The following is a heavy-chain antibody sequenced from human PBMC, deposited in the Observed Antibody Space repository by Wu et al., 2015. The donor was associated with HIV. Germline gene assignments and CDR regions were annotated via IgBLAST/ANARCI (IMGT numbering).Heavy chain of an antibody. Sequence: QVQLVQSGAEVKKPGSSVKVSCKASGGTFSSYAISWVRQAPGQGLEWMGGIIPIFGTANYAQKFQGRVTITADESTSTAYMELSSLRSEDTAVYYCASVGRSGPAAIRVDNYFDYWGQGTLVTVSS. J-gene: IGHJ4*02. CDR3: ASVGRSGPAAIRVDNYFDY. CDR2: IIPIFGTA. V-gene: IGHV1-69*01. CDR1: GGTFSSYA. D-gene: IGHD2-2*01.